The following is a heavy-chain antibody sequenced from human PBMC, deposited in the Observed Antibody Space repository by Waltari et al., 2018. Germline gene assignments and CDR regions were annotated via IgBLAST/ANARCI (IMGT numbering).Heavy chain of an antibody. D-gene: IGHD6-19*01. Sequence: QVQLQESGPGLVKPSGTLSLTCAVSGGSISSSNWWSWVRQPPGKGLEWIGEIYHSGSTNYTPSLKSRVTISVDKSKNQFSRKLSSVTAADTAVYYCARDGREYSSGWYRHWYFDLWGRGTLVTVSS. J-gene: IGHJ2*01. V-gene: IGHV4-4*02. CDR3: ARDGREYSSGWYRHWYFDL. CDR2: IYHSGST. CDR1: GGSISSSNW.